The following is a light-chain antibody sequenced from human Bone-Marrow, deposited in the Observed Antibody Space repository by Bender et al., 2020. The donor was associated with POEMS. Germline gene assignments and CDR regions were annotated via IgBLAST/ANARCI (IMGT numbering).Light chain of an antibody. CDR1: SADVGSFNL. Sequence: QSALTQPASVSGSPGQSITISCTGTSADVGSFNLVSWYQQHPGKAPKLMIYDVSKRPSVVSNRFSGSESGNTASLTISGLQVEDEADYYCCSYAGSNTLLFAGGTKLTVL. J-gene: IGLJ2*01. V-gene: IGLV2-23*02. CDR2: DVS. CDR3: CSYAGSNTLL.